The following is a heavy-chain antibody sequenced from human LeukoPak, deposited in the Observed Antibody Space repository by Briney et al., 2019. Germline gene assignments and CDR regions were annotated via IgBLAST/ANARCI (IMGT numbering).Heavy chain of an antibody. J-gene: IGHJ3*02. D-gene: IGHD1-26*01. CDR2: INGSGSST. V-gene: IGHV3-23*01. CDR1: GFTFSSYA. CDR3: TKDSRYSGNYKAFDN. Sequence: GGSLRLSCAASGFTFSSYAMSWVRQAAGKGLEWVSGINGSGSSTNYADSVKGRFTISRDNSKNTLYLQMNSLRAEDTALFYCTKDSRYSGNYKAFDNWGPGTMVTVSS.